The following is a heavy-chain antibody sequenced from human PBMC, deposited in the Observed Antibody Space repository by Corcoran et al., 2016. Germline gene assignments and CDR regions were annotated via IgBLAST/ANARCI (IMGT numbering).Heavy chain of an antibody. CDR3: AKAYDFWSGYSNYYYYYGMDV. J-gene: IGHJ6*02. Sequence: EVQLLESGGGLVQPGGSLRLSCAASGFALSSDAMSWVRQAPGKGLEWVSAISGSGGSTYYADSVKGRFTISRDNSKNTLYLQMNSLRAEVTAVYNCAKAYDFWSGYSNYYYYYGMDVWGQGTTVTVSS. D-gene: IGHD3-3*01. CDR1: GFALSSDA. CDR2: ISGSGGST. V-gene: IGHV3-23*01.